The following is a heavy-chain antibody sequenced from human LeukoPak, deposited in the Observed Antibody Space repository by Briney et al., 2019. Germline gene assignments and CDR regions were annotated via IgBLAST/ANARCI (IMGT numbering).Heavy chain of an antibody. J-gene: IGHJ5*02. Sequence: PSETPSLNCTVSGGAISRGGYHWGWVRQPPGKGLEWVGYIYHSGSTYYNPSLKSRVTISVDRSKNQFSLKLSSVTAADMAVYYCARADYIWNRGWFDPWGQGTLVTVSS. V-gene: IGHV4-30-2*01. D-gene: IGHD4-11*01. CDR2: IYHSGST. CDR3: ARADYIWNRGWFDP. CDR1: GGAISRGGYH.